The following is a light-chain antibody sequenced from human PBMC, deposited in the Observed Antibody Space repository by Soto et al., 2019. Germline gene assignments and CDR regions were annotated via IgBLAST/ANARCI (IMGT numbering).Light chain of an antibody. CDR2: AAS. Sequence: DIQMTPSPSSLSASVGDRVTITCRASQDIRNDLGWYQQTPGKAPKRLIYAASRLQSGVPSRFTGSVSGTEFTLTITSLKTEDFATYYCLHHNSYPLTFGGGTRVEIK. V-gene: IGKV1-17*01. J-gene: IGKJ4*01. CDR3: LHHNSYPLT. CDR1: QDIRND.